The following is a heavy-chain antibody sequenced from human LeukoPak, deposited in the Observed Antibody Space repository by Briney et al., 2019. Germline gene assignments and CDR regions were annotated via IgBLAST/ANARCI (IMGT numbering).Heavy chain of an antibody. CDR3: ARGAGFSFGY. CDR2: VYSSGST. J-gene: IGHJ4*02. D-gene: IGHD5-18*01. V-gene: IGHV4-4*07. Sequence: ETLSLTCTVSGGSISSSYWGWIRQPAGKGLEWIGRVYSSGSTNYNPSLKSRVTMSVDTSENHFSLKLSSMTAADTAVYYCARGAGFSFGYWGQGTLITVSS. CDR1: GGSISSSY.